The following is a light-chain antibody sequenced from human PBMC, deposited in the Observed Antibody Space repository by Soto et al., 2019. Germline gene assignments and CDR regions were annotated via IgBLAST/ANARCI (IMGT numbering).Light chain of an antibody. CDR3: QQYNSYPYVA. J-gene: IGKJ1*01. V-gene: IGKV1-5*01. Sequence: DIQMTQSPSPLSASVGDRVTITCRASQSISSWLAWYQQKPGKAPKLLIYDASSLESGVPSRFSGSGSGTEFTLTISSLQPDDFSTDYCQQYNSYPYVAFGQGTKVEIK. CDR1: QSISSW. CDR2: DAS.